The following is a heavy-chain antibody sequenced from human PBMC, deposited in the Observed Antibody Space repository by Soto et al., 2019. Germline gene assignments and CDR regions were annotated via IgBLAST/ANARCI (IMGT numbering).Heavy chain of an antibody. Sequence: ASVKVSCKVSGYTLTELSMHWVRQAPGEGLEWMGGFDPEHDETIYAQKFQGRVTMTEDTSTDTAYMELSGLRSEDTAVYYCATLNSYGSYYYYMDVWGKGTAVTVSS. V-gene: IGHV1-24*01. CDR1: GYTLTELS. D-gene: IGHD5-18*01. CDR2: FDPEHDET. J-gene: IGHJ6*03. CDR3: ATLNSYGSYYYYMDV.